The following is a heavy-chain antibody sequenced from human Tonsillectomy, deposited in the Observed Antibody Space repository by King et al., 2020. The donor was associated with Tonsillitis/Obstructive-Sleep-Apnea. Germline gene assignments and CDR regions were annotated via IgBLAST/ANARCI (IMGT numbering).Heavy chain of an antibody. CDR1: GYTFTNYW. Sequence: QLVQSGAEVKKPGESLKISCKGSGYTFTNYWIGWVRQMPGRGLEWMGIIYPGDSDTRYSPSFQGQVTISADKSISTAYLQWSSLQASDTAMYYCARNKYELWSSYYDAFDNWGPGTVVTVSS. D-gene: IGHD3-3*01. CDR2: IYPGDSDT. CDR3: ARNKYELWSSYYDAFDN. J-gene: IGHJ3*02. V-gene: IGHV5-51*01.